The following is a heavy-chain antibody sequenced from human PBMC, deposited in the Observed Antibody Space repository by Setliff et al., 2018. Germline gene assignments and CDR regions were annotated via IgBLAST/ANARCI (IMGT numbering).Heavy chain of an antibody. D-gene: IGHD1-1*01. CDR2: INQSGSG. CDR3: RQAVVGRDVFDI. CDR1: GGSFDTYY. V-gene: IGHV4-34*01. J-gene: IGHJ3*02. Sequence: KPSETLSLTCNVYGGSFDTYYWSWIRQPPGKGLEWFGEINQSGSGDYNPSFKGRVTISVDTSKKQFSLTLTSVTAADTALYYCRQAVVGRDVFDIWGQGTVVTVSS.